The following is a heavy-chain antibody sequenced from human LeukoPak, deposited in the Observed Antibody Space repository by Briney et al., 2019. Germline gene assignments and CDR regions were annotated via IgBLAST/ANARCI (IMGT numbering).Heavy chain of an antibody. CDR2: ISYDGSNK. Sequence: GRSLRLSCAASGFTFSSYAMHWVRQAPGKGLEWVALISYDGSNKYYADSVKGRFTISRDNSKNTLYTQMNSLRAEDTAMYYCARGPPMYYYGSSGYHYDYFEYWGQGTLVTVSS. CDR1: GFTFSSYA. J-gene: IGHJ4*02. CDR3: ARGPPMYYYGSSGYHYDYFEY. D-gene: IGHD3-22*01. V-gene: IGHV3-30*04.